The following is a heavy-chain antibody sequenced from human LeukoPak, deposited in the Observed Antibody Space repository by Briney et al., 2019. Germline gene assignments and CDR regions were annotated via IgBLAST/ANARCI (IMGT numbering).Heavy chain of an antibody. CDR3: ARGVTSADTAGDY. CDR2: ISPSSDYI. V-gene: IGHV3-21*01. D-gene: IGHD2-15*01. CDR1: GFTFGIYS. Sequence: GGSLRLSCAASGFTFGIYSMNWVRQAPGKGLEWVSSISPSSDYIYYADSVKGRFTISRDNARNVLYLQMDSLRAEDTSLYYCARGVTSADTAGDYWGQGTLVTVSS. J-gene: IGHJ4*02.